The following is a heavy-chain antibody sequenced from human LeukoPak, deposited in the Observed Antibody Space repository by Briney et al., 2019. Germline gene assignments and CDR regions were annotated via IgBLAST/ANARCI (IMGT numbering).Heavy chain of an antibody. V-gene: IGHV4-59*01. D-gene: IGHD2-2*01. CDR3: ARGNGWVCSSTSCYNWFDP. J-gene: IGHJ5*02. CDR1: GGSISSYY. CDR2: IYYSGST. Sequence: MSSETLSLTCTVSGGSISSYYWSWIRQPPGKGLEWIGCIYYSGSTNYNPSLTSRVTISVDTSTNQFSLKLSSVTAADTAVYYCARGNGWVCSSTSCYNWFDPWGQGNLVTVSS.